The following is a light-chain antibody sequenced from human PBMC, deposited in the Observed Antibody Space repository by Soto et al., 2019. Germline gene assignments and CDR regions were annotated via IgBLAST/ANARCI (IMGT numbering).Light chain of an antibody. CDR2: EVS. Sequence: QSALTQPPSASGSPGQSVTISCTGTSSDVGGYKYVSWYQQHPGKAPKLMIYEVSKRPSGVPDRFSGSKSGNTASLTVSGHRAEDGADYYCSSYAGSNDVIFGGGTKLTVL. CDR3: SSYAGSNDVI. CDR1: SSDVGGYKY. J-gene: IGLJ2*01. V-gene: IGLV2-8*01.